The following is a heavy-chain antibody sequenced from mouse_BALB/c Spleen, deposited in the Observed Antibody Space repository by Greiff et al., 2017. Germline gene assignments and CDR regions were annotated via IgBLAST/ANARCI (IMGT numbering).Heavy chain of an antibody. D-gene: IGHD2-3*01. CDR1: GFTFSDYY. V-gene: IGHV5-4*02. Sequence: DVQLVESGGGLVKPGGSLKLSCAASGFTFSDYYMYWVRQTPEKRLEWVATISDGGSYTYYPDSVKGRFTISRDNAKNNLYLQMSSLKSEDTAMYYCAREFPDGYHGGFAYWGQGTLVTVSA. CDR2: ISDGGSYT. J-gene: IGHJ3*01. CDR3: AREFPDGYHGGFAY.